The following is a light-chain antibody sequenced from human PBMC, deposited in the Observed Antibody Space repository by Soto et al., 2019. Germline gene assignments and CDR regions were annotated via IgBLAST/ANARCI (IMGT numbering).Light chain of an antibody. J-gene: IGLJ3*02. Sequence: QSALTQPASVSGSPGQSITISCTGTSSDVGDYNYVSWYQHHPGKAPKLMIYEVSNRPSGVSNRFSGSKSGNTASLTISGLQAEDEADYYCNSYTNTSTLGVFGGGTKLTVL. CDR1: SSDVGDYNY. CDR3: NSYTNTSTLGV. CDR2: EVS. V-gene: IGLV2-14*01.